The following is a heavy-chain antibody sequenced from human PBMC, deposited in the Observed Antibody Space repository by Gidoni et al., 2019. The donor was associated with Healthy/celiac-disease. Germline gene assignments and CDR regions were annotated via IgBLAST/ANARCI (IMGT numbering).Heavy chain of an antibody. CDR2: IKQYGSEK. J-gene: IGHJ2*01. D-gene: IGHD3-10*01. Sequence: EVQLVESGGGLVQPGGSLRLSCAASVFPFSSYWMSWVRQAPGKGLEWVANIKQYGSEKYYVDSVKGRFTSSRDNAKNSLYLQMNSLRAEDTAVYYCARLGPVGFGELLSYWYFDLWGRGTLVTVSS. V-gene: IGHV3-7*01. CDR3: ARLGPVGFGELLSYWYFDL. CDR1: VFPFSSYW.